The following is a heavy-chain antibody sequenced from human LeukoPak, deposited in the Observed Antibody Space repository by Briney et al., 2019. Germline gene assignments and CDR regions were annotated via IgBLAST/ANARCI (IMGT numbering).Heavy chain of an antibody. CDR1: GFSFRSYW. V-gene: IGHV3-74*01. D-gene: IGHD2-21*02. Sequence: GGSLRLSCGASGFSFRSYWMHWVRQAPGKGLVWVSRINNDGSTTADADSVKGRFTITRDNAKNSLYLQMNSLRAEDTAVYYCARAGLNCGGDCRYYFDYWGQGTLVTVSS. J-gene: IGHJ4*02. CDR2: INNDGSTT. CDR3: ARAGLNCGGDCRYYFDY.